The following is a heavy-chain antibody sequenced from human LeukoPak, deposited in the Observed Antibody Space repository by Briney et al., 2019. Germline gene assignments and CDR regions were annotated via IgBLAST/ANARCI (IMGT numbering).Heavy chain of an antibody. V-gene: IGHV4-4*07. CDR2: IYASGST. CDR3: AREFSTNWFDP. Sequence: SETLSLTCTVSGGSISSYYWSWIRQPPGKGLEWIGRIYASGSTTYNPSLNNRVTMSIDTSKSQLSLEVSSVTAADTAIYYCAREFSTNWFDPWGQGTLVTVSS. CDR1: GGSISSYY. J-gene: IGHJ5*02.